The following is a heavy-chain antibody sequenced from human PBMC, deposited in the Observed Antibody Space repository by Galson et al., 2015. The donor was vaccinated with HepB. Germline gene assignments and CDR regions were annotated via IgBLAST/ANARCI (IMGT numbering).Heavy chain of an antibody. J-gene: IGHJ4*02. CDR3: AKRTLGYNYGDFDY. Sequence: SLRLSCAASGFTFSSYAMHWVRQAPGKGLEWVSAISSTGSSTYYADSVKGRFTISRDNSKNALYLQMNSLRAEDTAVYYCAKRTLGYNYGDFDYWGQGTLVTVSS. V-gene: IGHV3-23*01. CDR1: GFTFSSYA. CDR2: ISSTGSST. D-gene: IGHD5-18*01.